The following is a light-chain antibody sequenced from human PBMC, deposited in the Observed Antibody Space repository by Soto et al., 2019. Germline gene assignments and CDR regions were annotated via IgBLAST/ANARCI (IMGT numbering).Light chain of an antibody. V-gene: IGKV1-5*01. Sequence: DIQMTQSPSTLSASVGDRVTITCRASQSISSWLAWYQQKPGKAPKLLIYDASTLESGLPSRFSGSGSGTEFPLTISSLQPDDFATYYCQQYNSYPHTFGQGTKLEIK. CDR2: DAS. CDR1: QSISSW. J-gene: IGKJ2*01. CDR3: QQYNSYPHT.